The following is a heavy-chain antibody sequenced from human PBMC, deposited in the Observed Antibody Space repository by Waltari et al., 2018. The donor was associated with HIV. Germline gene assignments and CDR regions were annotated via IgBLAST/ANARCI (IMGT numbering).Heavy chain of an antibody. CDR3: AREHYYDSSGYYYFDY. CDR1: GGTFSSYA. J-gene: IGHJ4*02. D-gene: IGHD3-22*01. Sequence: QVQLVQSGAEVKKPGSSVKVSCKASGGTFSSYAISWVRKAPGQGLEWMGGISPICGTANYAQKVQGTVTITADESTSTAYMELSSLRSEDTAVYYCAREHYYDSSGYYYFDYWGQGTLVTVSS. CDR2: ISPICGTA. V-gene: IGHV1-69*12.